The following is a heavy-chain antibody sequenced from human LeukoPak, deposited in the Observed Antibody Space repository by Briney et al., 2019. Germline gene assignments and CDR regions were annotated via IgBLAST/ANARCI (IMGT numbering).Heavy chain of an antibody. Sequence: TSETLSLTCAVYGGSFSGYYWSWIRQPPGKGLEWIGEINHSGSTNYNPSLKSRVTISVDTSKNQFSLKLSSVTAADTAVYYCARGLKTYSSSWYYFDYWGQGTLVTVSS. CDR2: INHSGST. D-gene: IGHD6-13*01. J-gene: IGHJ4*02. CDR1: GGSFSGYY. CDR3: ARGLKTYSSSWYYFDY. V-gene: IGHV4-34*01.